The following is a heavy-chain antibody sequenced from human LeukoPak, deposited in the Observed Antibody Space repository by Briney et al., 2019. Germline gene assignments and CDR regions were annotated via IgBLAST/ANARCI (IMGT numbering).Heavy chain of an antibody. CDR3: ARESLEIYDFWSGYRSKPRHFDY. D-gene: IGHD3-3*01. CDR1: GFTFSSYW. J-gene: IGHJ4*02. CDR2: IKQDGSEK. Sequence: GGSLRLSCAASGFTFSSYWMSWVRQAPGKGLEWVANIKQDGSEKYYVDSVKGRFTISRDNAKNSLYLQMNSLRAEDTAVYYCARESLEIYDFWSGYRSKPRHFDYWGQGTLVTVSS. V-gene: IGHV3-7*01.